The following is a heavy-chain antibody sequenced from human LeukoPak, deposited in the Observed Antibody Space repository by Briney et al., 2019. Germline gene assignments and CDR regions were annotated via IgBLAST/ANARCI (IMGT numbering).Heavy chain of an antibody. Sequence: GASVKVSCKASGYTFTSYYMHWVRQAPGQGLEGRGIINPTGGSTSYAQKFQGRVTITADKSTSTAYMELSSLRSEDTAVYYCARAPETAMVKGEEYCYFDYWGQGTLVTVSS. CDR2: INPTGGST. D-gene: IGHD5-18*01. J-gene: IGHJ4*02. V-gene: IGHV1-46*01. CDR3: ARAPETAMVKGEEYCYFDY. CDR1: GYTFTSYY.